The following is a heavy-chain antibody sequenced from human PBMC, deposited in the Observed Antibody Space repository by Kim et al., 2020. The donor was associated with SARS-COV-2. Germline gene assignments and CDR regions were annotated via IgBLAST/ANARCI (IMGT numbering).Heavy chain of an antibody. V-gene: IGHV3-21*06. Sequence: GGSLRLSCAAFGFSFSSYSMAWVRQAPGKGLEWVASINCKSDYIYYTDSVKGRFIISRDNAKNSLYLQMNYLRAEDTAVYSCAKGPPAYAEPFDSWGQGTLVTVSS. CDR3: AKGPPAYAEPFDS. D-gene: IGHD2-2*01. CDR2: INCKSDYI. J-gene: IGHJ4*02. CDR1: GFSFSSYS.